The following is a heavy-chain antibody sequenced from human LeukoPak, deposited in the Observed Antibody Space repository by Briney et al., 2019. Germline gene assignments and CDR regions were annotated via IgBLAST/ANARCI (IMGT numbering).Heavy chain of an antibody. CDR3: ARSLRLYYSDNRVEAFDF. CDR2: FYPGDSDT. Sequence: GESLKISCEGSGYNFPSYWIGWVRQMPGKGLEWMGIFYPGDSDTRYSPSFQGQVTISADKSINTAYLQWSSLKASDTAIYYCARSLRLYYSDNRVEAFDFWGQGTMVTVSS. J-gene: IGHJ3*01. D-gene: IGHD3-22*01. V-gene: IGHV5-51*01. CDR1: GYNFPSYW.